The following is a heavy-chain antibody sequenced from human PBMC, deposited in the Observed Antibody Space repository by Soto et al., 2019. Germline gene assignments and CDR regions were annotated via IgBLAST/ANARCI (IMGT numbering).Heavy chain of an antibody. D-gene: IGHD3-3*01. CDR2: ISSSSSTI. CDR1: GFTFSSYS. Sequence: EVQLVESGGGLVQPGGSLRLSCAASGFTFSSYSMNWVRQAPGKGLEWVSYISSSSSTIYYADSVKGRFTISRDNAKNSLYLQMNSLRAEHTAVYYCAIGGYDFWYGYWGQGTLVTVSS. V-gene: IGHV3-48*01. J-gene: IGHJ4*02. CDR3: AIGGYDFWYGY.